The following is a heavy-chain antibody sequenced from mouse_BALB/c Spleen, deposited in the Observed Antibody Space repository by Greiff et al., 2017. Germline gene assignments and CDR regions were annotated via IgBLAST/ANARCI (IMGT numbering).Heavy chain of an antibody. CDR1: GYSITSDYA. Sequence: VQLQQSGPGLVKPSQSLSLTCTVTGYSITSDYAWNWIRQFPGNKLEWMGYISYSGSTSYNPSLKSRISITRDTSKNQFFLQLNSVTTEDTATYYCARSVGYYFDYWGQGTTLTVSS. J-gene: IGHJ2*01. CDR3: ARSVGYYFDY. CDR2: ISYSGST. V-gene: IGHV3-2*02.